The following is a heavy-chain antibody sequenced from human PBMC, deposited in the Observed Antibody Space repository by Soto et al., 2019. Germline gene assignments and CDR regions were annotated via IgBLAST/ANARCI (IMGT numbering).Heavy chain of an antibody. CDR3: ARDLWGYCGTDCYPLDV. V-gene: IGHV4-59*01. D-gene: IGHD2-21*02. Sequence: QVRLQESGPGLVKPSETLSLTCTVSGGSISRYYWSWSRQTPGKGLEWIGYLYNTGSTIYNPSLESRVTISVDTSKNQFSLLLNSVTAADTAVYYCARDLWGYCGTDCYPLDVWGPGTTVTVSS. J-gene: IGHJ6*02. CDR2: LYNTGST. CDR1: GGSISRYY.